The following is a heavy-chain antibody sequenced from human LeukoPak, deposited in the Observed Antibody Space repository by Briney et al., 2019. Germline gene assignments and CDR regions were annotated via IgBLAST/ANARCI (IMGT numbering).Heavy chain of an antibody. J-gene: IGHJ4*02. Sequence: SETLSLTCTVSGASISSSSYYWAWIRQPPGKGLKWIGSIYSSGNTYYNPSLKSRVSISVDTSKNQFSLKLSSVTAADTAVYYCARTLYYYETSDYEDYWGQGTLVTVSS. CDR1: GASISSSSYY. V-gene: IGHV4-39*01. CDR3: ARTLYYYETSDYEDY. CDR2: IYSSGNT. D-gene: IGHD3-22*01.